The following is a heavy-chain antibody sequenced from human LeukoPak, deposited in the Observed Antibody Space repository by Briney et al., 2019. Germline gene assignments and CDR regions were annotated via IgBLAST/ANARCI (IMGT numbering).Heavy chain of an antibody. D-gene: IGHD6-19*01. J-gene: IGHJ4*02. CDR1: GDSVSSNSAA. CDR3: ARYTTGWYYDN. Sequence: SQTLSLTCAISGDSVSSNSAAWTWIRQSPSRGLEWLGRTYYRSKWYSDYGVSVRGRITVTPDTSKNQFSLQLNSVIPEDTAVYYCARYTTGWYYDNWGQGTLVTVSS. CDR2: TYYRSKWYS. V-gene: IGHV6-1*01.